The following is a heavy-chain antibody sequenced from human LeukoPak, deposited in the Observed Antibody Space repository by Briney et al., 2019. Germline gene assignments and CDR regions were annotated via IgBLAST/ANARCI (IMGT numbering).Heavy chain of an antibody. J-gene: IGHJ4*02. V-gene: IGHV1-2*02. CDR2: INPNSGGT. CDR1: GYTFTGYY. D-gene: IGHD2-2*01. CDR3: ARDWGALDIVVVPAAGY. Sequence: ASVKVSCKASGYTFTGYYMHWVRQAPGQGLEWMGWINPNSGGTNYAQKFQGRVTMTRDTPISTAYMELSRLRSDDTAVYYCARDWGALDIVVVPAAGYWGQGTLVTVSS.